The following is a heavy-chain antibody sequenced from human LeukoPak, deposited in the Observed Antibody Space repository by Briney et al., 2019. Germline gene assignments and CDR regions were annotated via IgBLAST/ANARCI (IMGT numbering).Heavy chain of an antibody. V-gene: IGHV4-59*01. CDR1: DGSISSYY. CDR2: IYYSGST. Sequence: SETLSLTCTVSDGSISSYYWSWIRQPPGKGLEWIGYIYYSGSTNYNPSLKSRVTISVVTSKNQFSLKLSSVTAADTAVYYCARERDGGFDYWGQGTLVTVSS. D-gene: IGHD3-10*01. J-gene: IGHJ4*02. CDR3: ARERDGGFDY.